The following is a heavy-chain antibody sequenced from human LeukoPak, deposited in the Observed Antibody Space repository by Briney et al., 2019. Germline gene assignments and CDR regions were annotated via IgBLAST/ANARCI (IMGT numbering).Heavy chain of an antibody. D-gene: IGHD2-15*01. Sequence: GGSLRLSCAASGFTFDDYVMHWVRQAPGKGLEWVSLISADGDSTYYADSVKGRFTISRDNRKNSLYMEMRGLRTEDTALYYCAKYGLVVGDSTADAFDMWGQGTMVTVSS. CDR1: GFTFDDYV. CDR3: AKYGLVVGDSTADAFDM. V-gene: IGHV3-43*02. CDR2: ISADGDST. J-gene: IGHJ3*02.